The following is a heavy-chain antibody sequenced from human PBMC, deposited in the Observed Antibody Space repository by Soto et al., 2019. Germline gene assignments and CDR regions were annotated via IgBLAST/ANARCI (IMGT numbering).Heavy chain of an antibody. CDR3: ARDRVVTTSHYYYGMDV. D-gene: IGHD2-21*02. CDR2: ISAYNGNK. V-gene: IGHV1-18*01. J-gene: IGHJ6*02. CDR1: GYTFTSYG. Sequence: ASVKVSCKASGYTFTSYGISWVRQAPGQGLEWMGWISAYNGNKNYAQKLQGRVTMTTDTSTSTAYMELRSLRSDDTAVYYCARDRVVTTSHYYYGMDVWGQGTTVTVSS.